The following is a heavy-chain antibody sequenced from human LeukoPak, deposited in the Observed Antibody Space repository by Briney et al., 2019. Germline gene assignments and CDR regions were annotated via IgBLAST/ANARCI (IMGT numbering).Heavy chain of an antibody. CDR2: IYYSGST. D-gene: IGHD5-12*01. J-gene: IGHJ4*02. V-gene: IGHV4-59*01. Sequence: SETLSLTCTVSGGSISSYYWSWIRQPPGKGLEWIGYIYYSGSTNYNPSLKSRVTISVDTSKNQFSLKLSSVTAADTAVYYCARGGGDIVLDYWGQGTLVTVSS. CDR1: GGSISSYY. CDR3: ARGGGDIVLDY.